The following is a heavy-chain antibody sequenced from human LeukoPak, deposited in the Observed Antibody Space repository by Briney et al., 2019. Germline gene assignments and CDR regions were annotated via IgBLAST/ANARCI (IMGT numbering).Heavy chain of an antibody. CDR2: IHYSGST. CDR1: GGSISSNNW. CDR3: ARSFTAMATYFDY. J-gene: IGHJ4*02. D-gene: IGHD5-18*01. Sequence: SGTLSLTCAVSGGSISSNNWWSWVRQSPGKGLEWIGEIHYSGSTNYNPSLKSRVTISVDKSKSQFSLNLSSVTAADTAVYYCARSFTAMATYFDYWGQGTLVTVSS. V-gene: IGHV4-4*02.